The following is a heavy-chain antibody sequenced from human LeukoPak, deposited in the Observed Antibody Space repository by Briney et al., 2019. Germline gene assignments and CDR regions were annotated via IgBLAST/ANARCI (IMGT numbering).Heavy chain of an antibody. CDR3: ARGFQYYYDSSGYYYPFDY. CDR2: INHSGST. J-gene: IGHJ4*02. Sequence: SETLSLTCAVYGGSFSGYYWSWIRQPPGKGLEWIGEINHSGSTNYNPSLKSRVTISVDTTKNQFSLKLSSVTAAATAVYYCARGFQYYYDSSGYYYPFDYWGQGTLVTVSS. D-gene: IGHD3-22*01. V-gene: IGHV4-34*01. CDR1: GGSFSGYY.